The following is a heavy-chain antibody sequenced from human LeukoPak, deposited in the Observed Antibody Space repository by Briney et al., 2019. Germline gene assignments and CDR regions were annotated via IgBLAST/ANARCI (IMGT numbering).Heavy chain of an antibody. CDR3: AKQAAISPFDY. J-gene: IGHJ4*02. Sequence: GGSLRLSCAASGFTFSSYAMSWVRQAPGKGLEWVSAISGSGGNTYYADSVKGRFTISRDNSKDTVYLHMNSLRVEDTALYYCAKQAAISPFDYWGQGTLATVSS. CDR2: ISGSGGNT. D-gene: IGHD2-2*02. V-gene: IGHV3-23*01. CDR1: GFTFSSYA.